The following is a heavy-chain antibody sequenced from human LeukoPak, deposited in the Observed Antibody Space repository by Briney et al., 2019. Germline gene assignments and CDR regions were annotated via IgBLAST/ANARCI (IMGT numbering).Heavy chain of an antibody. D-gene: IGHD3-10*01. CDR2: IDPGYSNM. CDR1: GYSFTYW. J-gene: IGHJ4*02. V-gene: IGHV5-10-1*01. CDR3: ATGSSGGYSH. Sequence: GESLRISCTGSGYSFTYWMTCVRQMPGKGLEWMGTIDPGYSNMKNYNPSLEGHVTISVDKSINTVYLQWSSLKASDSAMYYCATGSSGGYSHWGQGTLVTVSS.